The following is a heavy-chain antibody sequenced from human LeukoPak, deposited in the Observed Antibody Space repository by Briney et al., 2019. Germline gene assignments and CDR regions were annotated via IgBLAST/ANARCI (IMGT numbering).Heavy chain of an antibody. CDR1: GGSFSSYY. D-gene: IGHD3-22*01. Sequence: SETLSLTCAVYGGSFSSYYWSWIRQPPGKGLEWIGEINHSGSTNYNPSLKSRVTISVDTSKNQFSLKLSSVTAADTAVYYCARGLNDYYDSSGYYYVFDYWGQGTLVTVSS. CDR3: ARGLNDYYDSSGYYYVFDY. V-gene: IGHV4-34*01. CDR2: INHSGST. J-gene: IGHJ4*02.